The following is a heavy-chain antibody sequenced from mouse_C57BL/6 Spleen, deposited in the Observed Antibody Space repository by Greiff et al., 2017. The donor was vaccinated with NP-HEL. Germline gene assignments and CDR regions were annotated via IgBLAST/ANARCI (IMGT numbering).Heavy chain of an antibody. CDR2: IYPGDGDT. CDR3: ARGDYYGSSYY. V-gene: IGHV1-82*01. Sequence: QLQQSGPELVKPGASVKISCKASGYAFSSSWMNWVKQRPGKGLEWIGRIYPGDGDTNYNGKFKGKATLTADKSSSTAYMQLSSLTSEDSAVYFCARGDYYGSSYYWGQGTTLTVSS. CDR1: GYAFSSSW. J-gene: IGHJ2*01. D-gene: IGHD1-1*01.